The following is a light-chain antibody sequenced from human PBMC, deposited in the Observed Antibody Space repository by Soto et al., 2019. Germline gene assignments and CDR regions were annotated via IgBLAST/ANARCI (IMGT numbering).Light chain of an antibody. CDR1: SANIGAGYD. V-gene: IGLV1-40*01. CDR2: GDT. Sequence: QSVLTQPPSVSGAPGQRVTISCTGNSANIGAGYDVHWYQQLPGTAPKLLIYGDTNRPSGVPDRFSGSKSGTSASLAITGILAEDEADYHCQSYDNSLSANVFGTGTKVTVL. CDR3: QSYDNSLSANV. J-gene: IGLJ1*01.